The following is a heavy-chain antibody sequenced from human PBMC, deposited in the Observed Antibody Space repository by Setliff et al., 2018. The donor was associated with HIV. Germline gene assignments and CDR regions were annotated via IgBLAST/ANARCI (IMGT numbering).Heavy chain of an antibody. CDR1: GGSISSSSYY. D-gene: IGHD1-26*01. CDR2: IYTSGST. Sequence: SETLSLTCTVSGGSISSSSYYWGWIRQPPGKGLEWIGYIYTSGSTSYNPSLRSRVTISLDTSKNRFSLKLNSVTAADTAVYYRARRSIVGVARGFYYYNLDVWGQGTTVTV. J-gene: IGHJ6*02. V-gene: IGHV4-61*05. CDR3: ARRSIVGVARGFYYYNLDV.